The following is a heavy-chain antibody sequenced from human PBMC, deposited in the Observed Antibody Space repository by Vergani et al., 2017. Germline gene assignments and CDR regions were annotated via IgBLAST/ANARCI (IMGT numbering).Heavy chain of an antibody. J-gene: IGHJ6*03. Sequence: QVQLQQWGAGLLKPSETLSLTCAVYGGSFSGYYWSWIRQPPGKGLEWIGEINHSGSTNYNPSLKSRVTISVDTSKNQFSLKLSSVTAADTAVYYCARAXVSVYCSSTSCTYYMDVWGKGTTVTVSS. CDR3: ARAXVSVYCSSTSCTYYMDV. CDR1: GGSFSGYY. V-gene: IGHV4-34*01. D-gene: IGHD2-2*01. CDR2: INHSGST.